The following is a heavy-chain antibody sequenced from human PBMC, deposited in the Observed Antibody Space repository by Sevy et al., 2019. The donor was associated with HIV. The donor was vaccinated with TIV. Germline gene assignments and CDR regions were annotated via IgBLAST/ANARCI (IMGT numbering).Heavy chain of an antibody. Sequence: GGSLRLSCAASGFTFSGYSMNWVRQAPGKGLEWVSYIASSTRTIYYADSVKGRFTISRDNAKNSLFLQMNSLRDEDTAVYYCASEFAYCGGDCYSRQDYYYGLDVWGQGTTVTVSS. D-gene: IGHD2-21*02. CDR3: ASEFAYCGGDCYSRQDYYYGLDV. CDR2: IASSTRTI. CDR1: GFTFSGYS. J-gene: IGHJ6*02. V-gene: IGHV3-48*02.